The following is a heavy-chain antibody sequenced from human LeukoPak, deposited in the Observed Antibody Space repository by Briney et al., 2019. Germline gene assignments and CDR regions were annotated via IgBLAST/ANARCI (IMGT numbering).Heavy chain of an antibody. D-gene: IGHD3-10*02. CDR2: ISSSGSTI. Sequence: PGGSLRLSCAASGFTFSSYEMNWVRQAPGKGLEWVSYISSSGSTICYADFVKGRFTISRDNAKNSLYLQMNSLRAEDTAVYYCAELGITMIGGVWGKGTTVTISP. V-gene: IGHV3-48*03. J-gene: IGHJ6*04. CDR1: GFTFSSYE. CDR3: AELGITMIGGV.